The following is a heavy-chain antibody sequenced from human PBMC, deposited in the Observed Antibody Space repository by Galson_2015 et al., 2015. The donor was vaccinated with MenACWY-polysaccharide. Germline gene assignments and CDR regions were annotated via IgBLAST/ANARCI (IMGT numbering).Heavy chain of an antibody. D-gene: IGHD1-14*01. CDR1: GFTFNSYT. J-gene: IGHJ4*02. CDR3: ANPGLSTGRTSDVDF. V-gene: IGHV3-23*01. CDR2: ISGSGAST. Sequence: FLRLSCAGSGFTFNSYTMSWVRQAPGKGLEWVSGISGSGASTYYSDGVKGRFTISRDNSRNTLYLQMNSLRAEDTSIYYCANPGLSTGRTSDVDFWGQGTLVTVSS.